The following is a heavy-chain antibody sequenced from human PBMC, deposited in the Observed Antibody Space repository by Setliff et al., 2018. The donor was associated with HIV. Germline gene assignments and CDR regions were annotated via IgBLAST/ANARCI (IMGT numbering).Heavy chain of an antibody. CDR2: MNPNSGNT. CDR1: GYTFTKFD. CDR3: ARTWGAGVTGYWFEP. V-gene: IGHV1-8*01. D-gene: IGHD3-9*01. Sequence: ASVKVSCKASGYTFTKFDINWVRQATGQGLEWMGWMNPNSGNTGFAQKFQGRVTMTRNTSISTAYMELRSPRSEDTAVYFCARTWGAGVTGYWFEPWGQGTRVTSPQ. J-gene: IGHJ5*02.